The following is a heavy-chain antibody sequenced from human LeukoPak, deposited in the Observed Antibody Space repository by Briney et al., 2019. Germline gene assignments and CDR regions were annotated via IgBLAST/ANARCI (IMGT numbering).Heavy chain of an antibody. V-gene: IGHV1-8*01. Sequence: GASVKVSCKASGYTFTSYDINWERQATGEGDEWMGWMNPNSGNTGYAQKFQGRVTMTRNNSISTAYMELSSLRSEDTAVYYCARGRLKGEALQNWGQGTLVTVSS. CDR3: ARGRLKGEALQN. CDR1: GYTFTSYD. J-gene: IGHJ4*02. CDR2: MNPNSGNT. D-gene: IGHD3-10*01.